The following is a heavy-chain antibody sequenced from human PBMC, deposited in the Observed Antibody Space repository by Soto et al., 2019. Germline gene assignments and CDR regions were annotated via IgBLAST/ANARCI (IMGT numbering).Heavy chain of an antibody. CDR2: VSSSSSYI. J-gene: IGHJ3*02. Sequence: EVQLVESGGGLVKPGGPLRLSCAASNFTFTSYNMNWVRQAPGKGLEWVASVSSSSSYIYYAESVKGRFTLSRDNVKNSLYLQMRSLSAEDTAVYYWARVGYTGSVRVYAFVIWGQGTMVTVSS. CDR1: NFTFTSYN. CDR3: ARVGYTGSVRVYAFVI. V-gene: IGHV3-21*06. D-gene: IGHD3-10*01.